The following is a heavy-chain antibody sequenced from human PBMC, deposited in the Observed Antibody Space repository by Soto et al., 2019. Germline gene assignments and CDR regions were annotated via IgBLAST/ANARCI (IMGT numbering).Heavy chain of an antibody. D-gene: IGHD6-6*01. J-gene: IGHJ5*02. V-gene: IGHV3-21*01. Sequence: EVQLVESGGGLVKPGGSLRLSCAASGFTFSSYSMNWVRQAPGKGLEWVSSISSSSSYIYYADSVKGRFTISRDNAKNSLYLQMNSLRAEDTAVYYCARVGEQRARVGGWFDPWGQGTLVTVSS. CDR2: ISSSSSYI. CDR3: ARVGEQRARVGGWFDP. CDR1: GFTFSSYS.